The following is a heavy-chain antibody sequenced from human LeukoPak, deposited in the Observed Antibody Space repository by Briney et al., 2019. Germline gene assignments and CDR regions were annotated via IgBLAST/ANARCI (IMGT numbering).Heavy chain of an antibody. V-gene: IGHV3-23*01. CDR3: ANAWSSPRVHFQH. J-gene: IGHJ1*01. D-gene: IGHD6-13*01. CDR2: ISGSGGSK. Sequence: GGSLRLSCAASGFTFSSYAVSWVRQAPGKGVEWVSAISGSGGSKYYAASVKGRFTISRDNPKNTLYLQMTSLRDEATAVYYCANAWSSPRVHFQHWGQAPWSPSPQ. CDR1: GFTFSSYA.